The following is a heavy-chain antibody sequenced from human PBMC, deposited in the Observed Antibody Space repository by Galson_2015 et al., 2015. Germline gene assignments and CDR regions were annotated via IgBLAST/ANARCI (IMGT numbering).Heavy chain of an antibody. Sequence: SLRLSCAASGFTFSSCGMHWVRQAPGKGLEWVALISDEGSIKEYADSVKGRFTISRDNSKNTPSLQMNSLRAEDTAIYYCAKDNEGYCSDGHCYSYYYYGMDVWGQGTTVTVSS. J-gene: IGHJ6*02. V-gene: IGHV3-30*18. CDR2: ISDEGSIK. CDR3: AKDNEGYCSDGHCYSYYYYGMDV. D-gene: IGHD2-15*01. CDR1: GFTFSSCG.